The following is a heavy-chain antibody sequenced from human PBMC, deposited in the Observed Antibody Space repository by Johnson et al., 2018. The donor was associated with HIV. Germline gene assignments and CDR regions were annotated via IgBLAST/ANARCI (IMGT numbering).Heavy chain of an antibody. D-gene: IGHD3-22*01. CDR1: GFTFSSYG. CDR2: ISYDGSEK. V-gene: IGHV3-33*05. J-gene: IGHJ3*02. CDR3: ARAPYYYDSSGEGAFDI. Sequence: QVQLVESGGGVVQPGRSLRLSCAASGFTFSSYGMHWVRQAPGKGLEWVAIISYDGSEKYYVDSVKGRFTVSRDNAKTSLYLQMNSLRAEDTAVYYCARAPYYYDSSGEGAFDIWGQGTLVTVSS.